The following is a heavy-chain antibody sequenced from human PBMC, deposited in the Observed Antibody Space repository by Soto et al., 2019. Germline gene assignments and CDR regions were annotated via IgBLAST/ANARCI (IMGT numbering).Heavy chain of an antibody. V-gene: IGHV4-31*03. CDR2: IYYNGST. CDR1: GGSISSGGYY. J-gene: IGHJ6*03. D-gene: IGHD1-7*01. Sequence: SETLSLTCTVSGGSISSGGYYWSWIRQHPGKGLEWIGYIYYNGSTYYNPSLKSRVTISVDTSKNQFSLKLSSVTAADTAVYYCARVITGTTVIRYYYYYYYMDVWGKGTTVTSP. CDR3: ARVITGTTVIRYYYYYYYMDV.